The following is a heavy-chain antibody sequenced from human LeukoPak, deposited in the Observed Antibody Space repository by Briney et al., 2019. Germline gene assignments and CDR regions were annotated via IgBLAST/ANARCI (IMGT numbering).Heavy chain of an antibody. J-gene: IGHJ6*02. Sequence: SETLSLTCNVSGGSISGYHWSWIRQPPGKGLEWLGYIYYSGSSNYNPSLKSRVTMSADTSKNQFSLKLSSVTAADTAVYYCAETRYYYGMDVWGQGTTVTVSS. V-gene: IGHV4-59*01. CDR2: IYYSGSS. CDR1: GGSISGYH. CDR3: AETRYYYGMDV.